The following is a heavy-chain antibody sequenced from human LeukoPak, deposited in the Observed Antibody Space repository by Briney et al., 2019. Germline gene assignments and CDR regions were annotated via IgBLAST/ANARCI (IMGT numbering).Heavy chain of an antibody. CDR1: GFTFSSYA. CDR2: ISGSGGST. Sequence: GGSLRLSCAASGFTFSSYAMSWVRQAPGKGLEWVSAISGSGGSTYYADSVKGRFTISRDNSKNTLYLQMNSLRAEDTAVYHCAKVTGIVVVTATYLDYWGQGTLVTVSS. CDR3: AKVTGIVVVTATYLDY. D-gene: IGHD2-21*02. J-gene: IGHJ4*02. V-gene: IGHV3-23*01.